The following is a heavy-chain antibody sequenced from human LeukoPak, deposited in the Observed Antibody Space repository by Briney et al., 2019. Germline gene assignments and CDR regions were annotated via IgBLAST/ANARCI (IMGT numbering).Heavy chain of an antibody. Sequence: SETLSLTCAVYGGSFSGYYWSWIRQPPGKGLEWIGEINHSGSTNYNPSLKCRVTISVDTSKNQFSLKLSSVTAADTAVYYCARNPIYDSSGYDYWGQGTLVTVSS. J-gene: IGHJ4*02. CDR3: ARNPIYDSSGYDY. CDR1: GGSFSGYY. V-gene: IGHV4-34*01. CDR2: INHSGST. D-gene: IGHD3-22*01.